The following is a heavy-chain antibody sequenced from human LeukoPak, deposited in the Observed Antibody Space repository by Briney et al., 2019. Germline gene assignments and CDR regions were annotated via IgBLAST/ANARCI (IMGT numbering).Heavy chain of an antibody. CDR3: AKVIFRGLFQGRYFDY. Sequence: ASVKVSCKASGYTFTSYGISWVRQAPGQGLEWMGWISAYNGNTNYAQKLQGRVTMTTGTSTSTAYMELRSLRSDDTAVYYCAKVIFRGLFQGRYFDYWGQGTLVTVSS. V-gene: IGHV1-18*01. D-gene: IGHD2-21*01. CDR2: ISAYNGNT. CDR1: GYTFTSYG. J-gene: IGHJ4*02.